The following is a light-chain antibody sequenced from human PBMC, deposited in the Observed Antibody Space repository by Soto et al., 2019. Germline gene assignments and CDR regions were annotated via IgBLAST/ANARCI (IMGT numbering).Light chain of an antibody. Sequence: QSVLTQPASVSGSPGQSITISCTKTSGDVGSYNLVSWYQHHPGKAPKFIIYEGNKRPSGVSNRFSGSKSGNTASLTISGLQAEDEADYYCCSYAGSRIYVFGTGTKLTV. V-gene: IGLV2-23*01. J-gene: IGLJ1*01. CDR1: SGDVGSYNL. CDR2: EGN. CDR3: CSYAGSRIYV.